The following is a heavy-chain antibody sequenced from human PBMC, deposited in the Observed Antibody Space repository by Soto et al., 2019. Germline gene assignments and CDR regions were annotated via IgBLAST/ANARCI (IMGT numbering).Heavy chain of an antibody. Sequence: SVKVSCKASGGTFSSYAISWLRQAPGQGLEWVGGIIPIFGTANYAQKFQGRVTITADESTSTAYMELSSLRSEDTAVYYCARGYGGKDFDYWGQGTLVTVSS. CDR2: IIPIFGTA. V-gene: IGHV1-69*13. CDR3: ARGYGGKDFDY. D-gene: IGHD2-15*01. J-gene: IGHJ4*02. CDR1: GGTFSSYA.